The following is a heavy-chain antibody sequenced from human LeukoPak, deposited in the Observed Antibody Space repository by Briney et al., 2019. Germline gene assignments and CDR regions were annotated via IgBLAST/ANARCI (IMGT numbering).Heavy chain of an antibody. D-gene: IGHD1-26*01. Sequence: GGSLRLSCAASGFTFSGYEMNWVRQAPGKGLEWVSYISSSGSTIYYADSVKGRFTISRDNAKNSLYLQMNSLRAEDTAVYYCAREIVGARVYWGQGTLVTVSS. CDR2: ISSSGSTI. J-gene: IGHJ4*02. CDR1: GFTFSGYE. CDR3: AREIVGARVY. V-gene: IGHV3-48*03.